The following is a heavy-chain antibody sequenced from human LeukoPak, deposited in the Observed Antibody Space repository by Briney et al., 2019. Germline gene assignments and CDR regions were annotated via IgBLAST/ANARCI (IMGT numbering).Heavy chain of an antibody. Sequence: SETLSLTCTVSGVSISSYYWSWIRQPPGKGLEWIGYIYYSGSTYYNPSLKSRVTISVDTSKNQFSLKLSSVTAADTAVYYCARRGDRYIAAAGPFDYWGQGTLVTVSS. J-gene: IGHJ4*02. D-gene: IGHD6-13*01. CDR1: GVSISSYY. CDR2: IYYSGST. V-gene: IGHV4-59*08. CDR3: ARRGDRYIAAAGPFDY.